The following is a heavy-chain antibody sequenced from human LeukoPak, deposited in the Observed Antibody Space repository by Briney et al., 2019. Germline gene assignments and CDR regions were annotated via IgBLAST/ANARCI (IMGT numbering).Heavy chain of an antibody. D-gene: IGHD6-13*01. Sequence: TSETLSLTCTVSGGSISSNSYYWSWIRQPAGKGLEWIGRIYTSGSTNYNPSLKSRVTISVDTSKNQFSLKLSSVTAADTAVYYCARVRGSRQQGTFDYWGQGTLVTVSS. CDR1: GGSISSNSYY. V-gene: IGHV4-61*02. CDR2: IYTSGST. CDR3: ARVRGSRQQGTFDY. J-gene: IGHJ4*02.